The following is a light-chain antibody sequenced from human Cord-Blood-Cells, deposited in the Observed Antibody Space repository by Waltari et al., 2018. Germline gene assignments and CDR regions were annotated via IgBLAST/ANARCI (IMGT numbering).Light chain of an antibody. V-gene: IGLV2-23*02. Sequence: QSPLTQPASVSGSPGQSITLSCTGTSSDVGRSNTVSWYQQPPGKDPKLMIYEVRKRPSWVSNRFSVSESGNTASLTSSGLQAEDEAEYYCCSYAGSSTWVFGGGTKLTVL. CDR3: CSYAGSSTWV. CDR1: SSDVGRSNT. J-gene: IGLJ3*02. CDR2: EVR.